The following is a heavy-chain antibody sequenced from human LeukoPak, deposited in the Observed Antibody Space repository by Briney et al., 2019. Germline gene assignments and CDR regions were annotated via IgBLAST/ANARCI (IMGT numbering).Heavy chain of an antibody. CDR1: GFTFSNYW. Sequence: GGSLRLSCAASGFTFSNYWMSWVRQAPGKGLEWVANTKEDGGEKYYVDSVKGRFTISRDNAENSLYLQMHSLRADDTAVYYCARRSVARSLDGWEQGTLLTVSS. J-gene: IGHJ4*02. D-gene: IGHD6-19*01. CDR3: ARRSVARSLDG. CDR2: TKEDGGEK. V-gene: IGHV3-7*01.